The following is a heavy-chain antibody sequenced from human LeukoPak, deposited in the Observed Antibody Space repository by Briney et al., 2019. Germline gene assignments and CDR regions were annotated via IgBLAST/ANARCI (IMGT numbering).Heavy chain of an antibody. CDR1: GFSLSTSRVG. D-gene: IGHD3-22*01. V-gene: IGHV2-5*02. J-gene: IGHJ4*02. Sequence: SGPTLVNPTQTLTLTCTFSGFSLSTSRVGVGWIRQPPGKALEWLALIYSDDDRRYSPSLKSRLTITKDASKNQVVLAMTNMDPVDTATYYCAQANYYDSSGCYRRDGPPFDYWGQGTLVTVSS. CDR3: AQANYYDSSGCYRRDGPPFDY. CDR2: IYSDDDR.